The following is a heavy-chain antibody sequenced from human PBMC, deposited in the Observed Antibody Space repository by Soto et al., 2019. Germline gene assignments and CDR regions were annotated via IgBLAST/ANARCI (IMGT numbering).Heavy chain of an antibody. CDR3: AKGWDC. D-gene: IGHD2-15*01. V-gene: IGHV3-7*01. J-gene: IGHJ4*02. CDR1: GFTFSSYW. CDR2: IKQDGSEK. Sequence: EVQLVESGGGLVQPGGSLRLSCAASGFTFSSYWMSWVRQAPGKGLEWVANIKQDGSEKYYVDSVKGRFTISRDNAKNALDLQRDSLGAEGTGVYCCAKGWDCWGQGALVTVSS.